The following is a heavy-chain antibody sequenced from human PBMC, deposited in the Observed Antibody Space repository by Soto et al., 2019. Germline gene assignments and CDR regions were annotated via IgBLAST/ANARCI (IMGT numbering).Heavy chain of an antibody. V-gene: IGHV1-8*02. CDR1: GYTFTNLD. D-gene: IGHD5-12*01. Sequence: QVQLVQSGAEVKEPGASVRVSCKASGYTFTNLDINWMRQAPGQGPEWMGWMSPRNGNTGYAQKFQGRVTMTRDTSITTAYMELSGLRSEDTAAYYCARGIEAGVDFWGQGTLVTVSS. CDR2: MSPRNGNT. J-gene: IGHJ4*02. CDR3: ARGIEAGVDF.